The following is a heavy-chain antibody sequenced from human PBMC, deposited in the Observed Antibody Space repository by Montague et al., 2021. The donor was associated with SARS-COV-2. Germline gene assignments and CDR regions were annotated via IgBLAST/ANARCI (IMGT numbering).Heavy chain of an antibody. J-gene: IGHJ6*02. V-gene: IGHV2-70*11. D-gene: IGHD5/OR15-5a*01. CDR3: ARMTMSTAMDV. CDR2: IDWDDDK. Sequence: PALGKPTQALTLTCTFSGFSLSTQPPGKALEWLARIDWDDDKYYSTSLKTRLTISKDTSKNQVVLTMTNMDPVDTATYYCARMTMSTAMDVWGQGTTVTVSS. CDR1: GFSLST.